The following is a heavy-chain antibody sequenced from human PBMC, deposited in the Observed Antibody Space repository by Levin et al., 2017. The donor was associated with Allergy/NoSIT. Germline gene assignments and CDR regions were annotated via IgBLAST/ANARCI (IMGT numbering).Heavy chain of an antibody. CDR3: ARVGDYGDYVYAFDI. V-gene: IGHV4-34*01. D-gene: IGHD4-17*01. Sequence: SQTLSLTCAVYGGSFSGYYWSWIRQPPGKGLEWIGEINHSGSTNYNPSLKSRVTISVDTSKNQFSLKLSSVTAADTAVYYCARVGDYGDYVYAFDIWGQGTMVTVSS. CDR2: INHSGST. J-gene: IGHJ3*02. CDR1: GGSFSGYY.